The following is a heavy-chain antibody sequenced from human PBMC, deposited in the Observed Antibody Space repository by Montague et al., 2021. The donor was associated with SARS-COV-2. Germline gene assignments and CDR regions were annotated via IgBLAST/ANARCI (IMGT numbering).Heavy chain of an antibody. CDR2: IYYGGST. V-gene: IGHV4-59*01. Sequence: SETLSLTCTVSGGSISSYYWSWIRQPPGKGLEWIGYIYYGGSTNXXPSLKSRVTISVDTSKNQFSLKLSSVTAADTAVYYCARGSGWMGNAFDIWGQGTMVTVSS. J-gene: IGHJ3*02. D-gene: IGHD6-19*01. CDR3: ARGSGWMGNAFDI. CDR1: GGSISSYY.